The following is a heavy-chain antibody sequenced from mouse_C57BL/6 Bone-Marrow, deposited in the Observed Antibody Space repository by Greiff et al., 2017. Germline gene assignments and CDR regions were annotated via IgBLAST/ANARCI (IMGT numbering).Heavy chain of an antibody. J-gene: IGHJ2*01. CDR2: IDPSDSYT. Sequence: VQLQQPGAELVMPGASVKLSCKASGYTFTSYWMHWVKQRPGQGLEWIGEIDPSDSYTNYNQKFKGKSTLTVDKSSSTAYMQLSSLTSEDSAVYYGARVWGKGGFDYWGQGTTLTGSS. CDR1: GYTFTSYW. CDR3: ARVWGKGGFDY. D-gene: IGHD1-3*01. V-gene: IGHV1-69*01.